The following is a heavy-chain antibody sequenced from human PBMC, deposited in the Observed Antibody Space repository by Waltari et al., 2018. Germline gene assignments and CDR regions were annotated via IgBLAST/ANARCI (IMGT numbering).Heavy chain of an antibody. CDR3: ASCSSTSCRG. CDR2: IHSDGGST. D-gene: IGHD2-2*01. J-gene: IGHJ4*02. V-gene: IGHV3-74*01. Sequence: EVQLVESGGGLVQPGGSLRLSCAASGITFSSYWMHWVRQVPGKGLVWVSRIHSDGGSTNYADSVKGRFTISRDNAKNTLYLQMNSLRAEDTAVYYCASCSSTSCRGWGQGTLVTVSS. CDR1: GITFSSYW.